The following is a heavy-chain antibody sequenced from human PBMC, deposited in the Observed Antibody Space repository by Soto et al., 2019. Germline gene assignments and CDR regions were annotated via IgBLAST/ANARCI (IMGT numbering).Heavy chain of an antibody. CDR2: ISAYNGNT. J-gene: IGHJ6*02. D-gene: IGHD4-17*01. Sequence: ASVKVSCKASGYTFTSYGISWVRQAPGQGLEWMGWISAYNGNTNYAQKLQGRVTMTTDTSTSTAYMELRSLRSDDTAVYYCARLRDYGGNLPPYYYYGMDVWGQGTTVTVSS. CDR1: GYTFTSYG. V-gene: IGHV1-18*01. CDR3: ARLRDYGGNLPPYYYYGMDV.